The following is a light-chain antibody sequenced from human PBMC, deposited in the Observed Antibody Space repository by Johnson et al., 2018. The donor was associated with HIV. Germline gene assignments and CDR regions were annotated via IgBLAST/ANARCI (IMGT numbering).Light chain of an antibody. J-gene: IGLJ1*01. CDR3: GTWDSSLSAGRV. CDR1: SSNIENNY. Sequence: QSVLKQPPSVSAAPGQKVTISCSGGSSNIENNYVSWYQQLPGTAPKLLIYDNNKRPSGIPDRFSGSKSGTSATLGITGLQTGDEADYYCGTWDSSLSAGRVFGTGTKVTVL. V-gene: IGLV1-51*01. CDR2: DNN.